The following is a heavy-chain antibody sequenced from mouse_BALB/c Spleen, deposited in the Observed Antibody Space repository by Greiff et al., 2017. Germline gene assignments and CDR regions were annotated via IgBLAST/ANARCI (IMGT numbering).Heavy chain of an antibody. V-gene: IGHV5-4*02. D-gene: IGHD2-4*01. J-gene: IGHJ3*01. CDR3: ARALSTMITTGFAY. Sequence: EVKLVESGGGLVKPGGSLKLSFAASGFTFSSYTMSWVRQTPEKRLEWVATISDGGSYTYYPDSVKGRFTISRDNAKNNLYLQMSSLKSEDTAMYYCARALSTMITTGFAYWGQGTLVTVSA. CDR1: GFTFSSYT. CDR2: ISDGGSYT.